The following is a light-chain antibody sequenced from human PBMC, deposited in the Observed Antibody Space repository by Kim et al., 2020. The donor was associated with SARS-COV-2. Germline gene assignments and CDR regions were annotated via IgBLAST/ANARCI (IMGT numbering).Light chain of an antibody. CDR2: DVS. CDR3: CSYTSSSTYV. Sequence: QSALTQPASVSGSPGQSITITCTGTSSDVGGYNYVSWYQQHPGKAPKLMLYDVSKRPSGVSNRFSGSKSGNTASLTISGLQAEDEADYYCCSYTSSSTYVFGTGNKVTVL. CDR1: SSDVGGYNY. V-gene: IGLV2-14*01. J-gene: IGLJ1*01.